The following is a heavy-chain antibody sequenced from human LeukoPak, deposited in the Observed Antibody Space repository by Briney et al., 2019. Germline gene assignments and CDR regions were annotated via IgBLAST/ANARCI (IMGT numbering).Heavy chain of an antibody. CDR2: IYSGGST. V-gene: IGHV3-53*01. J-gene: IGHJ3*02. D-gene: IGHD2-2*01. CDR3: ARDTFHCSSTSCLDAFDI. CDR1: GFTVSSNY. Sequence: SGGSLRLSCAASGFTVSSNYMSWVRQAPGKGLEWVSLIYSGGSTYYADSVKGRFTISRDNSRNTLYLQMNSLRAEDTAVYYCARDTFHCSSTSCLDAFDIWGQGTMVTVSS.